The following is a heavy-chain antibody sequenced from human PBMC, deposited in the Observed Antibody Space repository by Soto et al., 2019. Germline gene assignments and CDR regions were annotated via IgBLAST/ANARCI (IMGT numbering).Heavy chain of an antibody. CDR2: IYYNGGT. CDR3: ARGGRSSSNFDY. D-gene: IGHD6-13*01. CDR1: SGSVSSGSYY. Sequence: QVQLQESGPGLVKPSEALSLTCTVSSGSVSSGSYYWHWIRLPPGKALEWIGYIYYNGGTNYNPSLTSRVSMSLDTSKNQFSLKLSSVTAADTAVYYCARGGRSSSNFDYWGQGTLVSVSS. V-gene: IGHV4-61*01. J-gene: IGHJ4*02.